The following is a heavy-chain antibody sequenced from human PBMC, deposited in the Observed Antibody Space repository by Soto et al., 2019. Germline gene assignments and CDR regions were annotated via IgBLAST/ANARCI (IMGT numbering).Heavy chain of an antibody. CDR2: IYYSGST. CDR1: GGSISSGGYY. D-gene: IGHD7-27*01. CDR3: ATDWGSKPPYNWFDP. J-gene: IGHJ5*02. Sequence: SETLSLTCTVSGGSISSGGYYWSWIRQHPGKGLEWIGYIYYSGSTYYNPSLKSRVTISVDTSKNQFSLKLSSVTAADTAVYYCATDWGSKPPYNWFDPWGQGTLVTVSS. V-gene: IGHV4-31*03.